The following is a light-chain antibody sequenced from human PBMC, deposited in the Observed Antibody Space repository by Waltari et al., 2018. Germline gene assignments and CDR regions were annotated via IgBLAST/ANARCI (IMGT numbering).Light chain of an antibody. CDR3: CSYAGRTTWV. V-gene: IGLV2-23*02. CDR1: SSDIGNYNL. CDR2: AVS. Sequence: QSALTQPASVSGSLGQSITISCTGTSSDIGNYNLVSWYQQHPGKAPKLIVYAVSERPSGISNRFSGSKSANTASLTVSGLHPEDEAAYFCCSYAGRTTWVFGGGTNLTVL. J-gene: IGLJ3*02.